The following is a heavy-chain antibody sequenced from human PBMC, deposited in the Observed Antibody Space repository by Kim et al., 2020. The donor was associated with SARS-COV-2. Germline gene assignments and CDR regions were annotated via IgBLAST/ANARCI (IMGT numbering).Heavy chain of an antibody. J-gene: IGHJ4*02. Sequence: GGSLRLSCAASGFTFSSYSMNWVRQAPGKGLEWVSYISSSSSTIYYADSVKGRFTISRDNAKNSLYLQMNSLRDEDTAGYYCARDLKGSSGWQLDYWGQGTLVTVSS. V-gene: IGHV3-48*02. CDR1: GFTFSSYS. D-gene: IGHD6-19*01. CDR3: ARDLKGSSGWQLDY. CDR2: ISSSSSTI.